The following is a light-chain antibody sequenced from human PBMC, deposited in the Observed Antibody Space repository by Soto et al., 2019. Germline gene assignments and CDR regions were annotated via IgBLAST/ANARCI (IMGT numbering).Light chain of an antibody. CDR2: VAS. Sequence: DIQLTQSPSFLSASVGDRVTITCRASQDSSIYLAWYQQKPGKAPKLLIYVASTLQSGIPSRFRGSGSGTEFTLTISSLQPDDFATYYCQHYNSYSEAFGQGTQGGYQ. CDR1: QDSSIY. J-gene: IGKJ1*01. V-gene: IGKV1-9*01. CDR3: QHYNSYSEA.